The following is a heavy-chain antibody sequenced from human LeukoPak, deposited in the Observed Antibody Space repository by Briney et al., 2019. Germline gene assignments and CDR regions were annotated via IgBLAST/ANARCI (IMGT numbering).Heavy chain of an antibody. CDR1: GFTFSSYG. CDR3: ARAADDYVWGSYRPPGR. D-gene: IGHD3-16*02. J-gene: IGHJ4*02. Sequence: GGSLRLSCAASGFTFSSYGMHWVRQAPGKGLEWVAVISYDGSNKYYADSVKGRFTLSRDNSKNTLYLQVNSLRAEDTAVYYCARAADDYVWGSYRPPGRWGQGTLVTVS. CDR2: ISYDGSNK. V-gene: IGHV3-30*03.